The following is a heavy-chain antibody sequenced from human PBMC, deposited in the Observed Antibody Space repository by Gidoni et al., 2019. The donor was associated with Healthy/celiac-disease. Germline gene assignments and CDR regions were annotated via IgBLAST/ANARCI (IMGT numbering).Heavy chain of an antibody. V-gene: IGHV3-64D*06. D-gene: IGHD6-13*01. CDR2: ISRNGGST. CDR3: VKDINWAAGTSA. CDR1: GFTFSSYA. J-gene: IGHJ5*02. Sequence: ELQLVESGGGLVQHGESLRRPCSASGFTFSSYAMHWCPQAPGKGLEYVSAISRNGGSTYYADSVKGRFTISRDNSKNTLYLQMSSLRAEDTAVYYCVKDINWAAGTSAWGQGTLVTVSS.